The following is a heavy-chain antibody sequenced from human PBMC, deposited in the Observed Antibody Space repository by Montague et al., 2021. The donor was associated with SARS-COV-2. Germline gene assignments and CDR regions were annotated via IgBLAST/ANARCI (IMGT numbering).Heavy chain of an antibody. V-gene: IGHV4-59*12. CDR3: SRGSYRYSQNHYYAMDV. D-gene: IGHD4-11*01. CDR2: IYYSGST. Sequence: SETLSLTCTVSSGSISSYYWSWIRQPPGKGLEWIGYIYYSGSTNYNPSLKSRVTISVDTSKNQFSLKLSSVTAADAAVYYCSRGSYRYSQNHYYAMDVWGQGTTVIVSS. CDR1: SGSISSYY. J-gene: IGHJ6*02.